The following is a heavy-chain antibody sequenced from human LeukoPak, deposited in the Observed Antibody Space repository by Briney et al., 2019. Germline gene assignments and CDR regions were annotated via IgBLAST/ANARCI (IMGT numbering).Heavy chain of an antibody. V-gene: IGHV4-61*01. D-gene: IGHD5-18*01. Sequence: PSETLSLTCTVSGGSVSSGSYYWSWIRQPPGKGLEWIGYIYYSGSTNYNPSLKSRVTISVDTSKNQFSLKLSSVTAADTAVYYCARDGDTAEGDYFDYWGQGTLVTVSS. J-gene: IGHJ4*02. CDR1: GGSVSSGSYY. CDR3: ARDGDTAEGDYFDY. CDR2: IYYSGST.